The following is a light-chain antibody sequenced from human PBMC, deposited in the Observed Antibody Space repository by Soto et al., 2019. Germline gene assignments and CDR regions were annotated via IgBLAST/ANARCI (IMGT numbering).Light chain of an antibody. V-gene: IGKV1-5*03. CDR3: QQSQRDSQ. J-gene: IGKJ1*01. Sequence: DIQMTQSPSTLSASVGDRVTITCRASQSMDSWVAWYQQKPGKAPKLLIYKASSLESGVPSRFSGSGSGTEFTLTISRLKPDDFATYYCQQSQRDSQLGQGTKV. CDR1: QSMDSW. CDR2: KAS.